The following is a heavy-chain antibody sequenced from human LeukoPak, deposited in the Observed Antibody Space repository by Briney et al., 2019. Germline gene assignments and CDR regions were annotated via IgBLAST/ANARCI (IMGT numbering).Heavy chain of an antibody. CDR1: GYSINSGYY. J-gene: IGHJ3*02. D-gene: IGHD4-17*01. CDR3: ARATTVTTRPDAFDI. V-gene: IGHV4-61*01. Sequence: PSETLSLTCTVTGYSINSGYYWSWIRQPPGKGLEWIGYIYYSGSTNYNPSLKSRVTISVDTSKNQFSLKLSSVTAADTAVYYCARATTVTTRPDAFDIWGQGTMVTVSS. CDR2: IYYSGST.